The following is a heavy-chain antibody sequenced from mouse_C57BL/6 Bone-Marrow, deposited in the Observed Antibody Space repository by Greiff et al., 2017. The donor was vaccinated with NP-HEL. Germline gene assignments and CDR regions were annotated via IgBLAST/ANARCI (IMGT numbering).Heavy chain of an antibody. Sequence: VQLKESGAELVKPGASVKLSCTASGFNIKDYYMHWVKQRTEQGLEWIGRIDPEDGETKYAPTFQGKATITADTSSNTAYLQLSSLTSEDTAVYYCARAVGYSNYGDYAMDYWGQGTSVTVSS. CDR2: IDPEDGET. J-gene: IGHJ4*01. D-gene: IGHD2-5*01. V-gene: IGHV14-2*01. CDR1: GFNIKDYY. CDR3: ARAVGYSNYGDYAMDY.